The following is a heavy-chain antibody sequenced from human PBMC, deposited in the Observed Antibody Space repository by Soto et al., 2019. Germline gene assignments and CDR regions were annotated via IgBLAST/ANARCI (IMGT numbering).Heavy chain of an antibody. D-gene: IGHD3-22*01. V-gene: IGHV1-18*01. J-gene: IGHJ4*02. CDR2: ISAYNGNT. CDR3: ARDHTWSYYYDISGSGYFDY. Sequence: SWMRQAPGQGREWMGWISAYNGNTNYAQKLQGRVTMTTDTSTSTAYMELRSLRSDDTAVYYCARDHTWSYYYDISGSGYFDYWGQGTLVTVSS.